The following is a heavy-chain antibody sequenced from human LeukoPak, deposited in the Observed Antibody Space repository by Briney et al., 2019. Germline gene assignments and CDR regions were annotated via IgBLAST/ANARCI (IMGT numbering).Heavy chain of an antibody. CDR2: INPTSGDT. Sequence: ASVKVSCKASGYTFTSYYVHWVRQAPGQGLEWMGIINPTSGDTDYAQNFQGRVTMTRDMSTSTVYMELSSLRSEDTAVYYCARNGFSSVWQGGWHAFDIWGLGTMVTVSS. J-gene: IGHJ3*02. D-gene: IGHD6-25*01. CDR3: ARNGFSSVWQGGWHAFDI. V-gene: IGHV1-46*01. CDR1: GYTFTSYY.